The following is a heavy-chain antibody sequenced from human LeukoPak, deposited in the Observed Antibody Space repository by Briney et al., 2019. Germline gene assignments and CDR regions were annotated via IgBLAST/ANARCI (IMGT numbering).Heavy chain of an antibody. J-gene: IGHJ6*02. D-gene: IGHD6-13*01. V-gene: IGHV1-8*02. CDR2: MNPNSGNT. CDR1: GYTFTSYG. CDR3: ARTYSSSWYVGYYYYGMDV. Sequence: ASVKVSCKASGYTFTSYGITWVRQAPGQGLEWMGWMNPNSGNTGYAQKFQGRVTMTRNTSISTAYMELSSLRSEDTAVYYCARTYSSSWYVGYYYYGMDVWGQGTTVTVSS.